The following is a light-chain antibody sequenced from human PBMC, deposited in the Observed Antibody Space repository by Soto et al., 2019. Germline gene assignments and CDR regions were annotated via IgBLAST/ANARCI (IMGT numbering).Light chain of an antibody. CDR1: SSNIGAGYD. J-gene: IGLJ2*01. CDR2: GNS. CDR3: QSYDSSLSASGV. V-gene: IGLV1-40*01. Sequence: QSVLTQPPSVSGAPGQRVTISCTGSSSNIGAGYDVHWYQQLPGTAPKFLIYGNSNRPSGVPDRFSGSKSGTSASLAITGLQAEDEADYYCQSYDSSLSASGVFGGGTKLTVL.